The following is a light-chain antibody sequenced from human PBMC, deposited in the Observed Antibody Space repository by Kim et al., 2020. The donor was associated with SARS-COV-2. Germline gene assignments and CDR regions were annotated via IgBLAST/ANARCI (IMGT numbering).Light chain of an antibody. CDR1: SSNIGSNY. J-gene: IGLJ2*01. V-gene: IGLV1-47*01. CDR2: TNN. CDR3: AAWDDSVSGVL. Sequence: ELTQPPSASGTPGQRVTISCSGSSSNIGSNYVYWYQQLPGTAPKVLIYTNNQRPSGVPDRFSGSKSGTSASLAISGLRSEDEAGYYCAAWDDSVSGVLFGGGTQLTVL.